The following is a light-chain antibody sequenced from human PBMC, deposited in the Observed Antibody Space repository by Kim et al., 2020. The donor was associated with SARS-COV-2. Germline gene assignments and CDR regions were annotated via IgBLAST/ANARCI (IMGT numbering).Light chain of an antibody. J-gene: IGKJ5*01. CDR3: QQLNTYPRIT. V-gene: IGKV1-9*01. CDR2: AAS. CDR1: QGINTY. Sequence: DIQLTQSPSFLSASVGDRVTITCRASQGINTYLAWYQQKPGKAPKLLIYAASTLQSGVPSRFSGSGSGTEFTLTISSLQPEDIATYYCQQLNTYPRITFGQGTRLEIK.